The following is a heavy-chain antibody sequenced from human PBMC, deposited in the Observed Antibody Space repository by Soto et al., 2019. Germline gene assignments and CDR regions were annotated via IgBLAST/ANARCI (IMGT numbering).Heavy chain of an antibody. Sequence: PSETLSRTGTVSGGSSGSSNYFWGWIRQSPGTGLEWLGTIYSSGSTSYNPSLKSRITMSVATSKHQFSLNLGSVTAADPAVYSCTRRRFAGWGDTTMDVCGTGTTGTVAS. CDR2: IYSSGST. CDR3: TRRRFAGWGDTTMDV. D-gene: IGHD1-26*01. J-gene: IGHJ6*04. V-gene: IGHV4-39*01. CDR1: GGSSGSSNYF.